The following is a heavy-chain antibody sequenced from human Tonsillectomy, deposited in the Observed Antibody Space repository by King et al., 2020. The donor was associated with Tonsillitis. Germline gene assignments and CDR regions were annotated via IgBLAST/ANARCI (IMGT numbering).Heavy chain of an antibody. Sequence: LQLQESGPGLVKPSETLSLTCTVSGGSISSYYWSWIRQPPGKGLEWIGSIYYSGLSNNNPSLKSRVTISVDTSKDQFSLELSSVTAADTAVYYCARGGRYYYGSGPKGGLDYYSYMDVWGKGTTVTVSS. D-gene: IGHD3-10*01. CDR3: ARGGRYYYGSGPKGGLDYYSYMDV. J-gene: IGHJ6*03. CDR1: GGSISSYY. CDR2: IYYSGLS. V-gene: IGHV4-59*01.